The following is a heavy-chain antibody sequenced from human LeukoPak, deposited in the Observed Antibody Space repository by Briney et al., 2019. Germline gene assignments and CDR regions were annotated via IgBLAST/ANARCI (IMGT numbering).Heavy chain of an antibody. D-gene: IGHD6-19*01. CDR2: ISYDGNSE. J-gene: IGHJ5*02. V-gene: IGHV3-30*18. CDR3: AKDWGSSGWYNYFDP. CDR1: GFTISSHG. Sequence: PGGSLRLSCEVSGFTISSHGMHWVRQAPGKGLEWVAMISYDGNSEEYGDSVKGRSTISRDNSKNTLYLQIDSLRAEDTALYYCAKDWGSSGWYNYFDPWGQGTLVTVSS.